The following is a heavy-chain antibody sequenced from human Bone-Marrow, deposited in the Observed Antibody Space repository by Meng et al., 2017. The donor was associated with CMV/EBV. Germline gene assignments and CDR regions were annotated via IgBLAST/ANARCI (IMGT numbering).Heavy chain of an antibody. CDR3: ARGSGVVVPAAIDY. Sequence: SETLSHTCTVPGGSISSSSYYWGWIRQPPGKGLEWIGSIYYSGSTYYNPSLKSRVTISVDTSKNQFSLKLSSVTAADTAVYYCARGSGVVVPAAIDYWGQGTLVTVSS. D-gene: IGHD2-2*01. CDR1: GGSISSSSYY. J-gene: IGHJ4*02. V-gene: IGHV4-39*07. CDR2: IYYSGST.